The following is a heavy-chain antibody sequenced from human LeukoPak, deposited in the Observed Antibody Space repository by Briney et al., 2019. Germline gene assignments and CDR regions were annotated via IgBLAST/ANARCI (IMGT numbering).Heavy chain of an antibody. CDR1: GGSISSSSYY. D-gene: IGHD2-15*01. Sequence: SETLSLTCTVSGGSISSSSYYWGWIRQPPGKGLEWIGSIYYSGSTYYNPSLKSRVTISVDTSKNQFSLKPSSVTAADTAVYYCATDGTLGYCSGGSCSYYFDYWGQGTLVTVSS. CDR3: ATDGTLGYCSGGSCSYYFDY. J-gene: IGHJ4*02. V-gene: IGHV4-39*01. CDR2: IYYSGST.